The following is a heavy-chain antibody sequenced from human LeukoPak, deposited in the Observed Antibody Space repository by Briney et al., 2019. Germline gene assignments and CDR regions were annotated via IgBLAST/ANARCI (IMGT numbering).Heavy chain of an antibody. CDR1: GGTFSSYA. CDR3: ARVQGDSSGYYYYYYHMDV. J-gene: IGHJ6*03. CDR2: IIPIFGTA. Sequence: GASVKVSCKASGGTFSSYAISWVRQAPGQGLEWMGGIIPIFGTANYAQKFQGRVTITADESTSTAYMELSSLRSEDTAVYYCARVQGDSSGYYYYYYHMDVWGKGTTVTISS. D-gene: IGHD3-22*01. V-gene: IGHV1-69*13.